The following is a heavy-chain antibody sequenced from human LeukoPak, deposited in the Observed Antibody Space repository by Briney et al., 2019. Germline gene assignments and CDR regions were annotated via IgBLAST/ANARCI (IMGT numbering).Heavy chain of an antibody. CDR1: GYTFTSYD. J-gene: IGHJ2*01. Sequence: GASVKVSCKASGYTFTSYDITWVRQAPGQGLEWMGWISTYNGNTKYVQKFQGRVTMTTDTSTSTAYMELRSLRSDDTAVYYCARIHMTTVTTSLDWYFDIWGRGTLVTVSS. CDR3: ARIHMTTVTTSLDWYFDI. CDR2: ISTYNGNT. D-gene: IGHD4-17*01. V-gene: IGHV1-18*01.